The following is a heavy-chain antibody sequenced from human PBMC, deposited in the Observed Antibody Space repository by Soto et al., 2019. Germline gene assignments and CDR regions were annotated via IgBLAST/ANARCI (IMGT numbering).Heavy chain of an antibody. Sequence: QVKLVESGAEVKKPGASVEVSCKASGYTFTRYGISWVRQAPGQGLEWMGWISASNGNTNYAQKLQGRFTMTTDTSSRTAYMELRSLRSDDTAVYYCARVGYGGSSQGALDIWGQGTMVIVSS. J-gene: IGHJ3*02. CDR1: GYTFTRYG. CDR2: ISASNGNT. V-gene: IGHV1-18*01. D-gene: IGHD2-15*01. CDR3: ARVGYGGSSQGALDI.